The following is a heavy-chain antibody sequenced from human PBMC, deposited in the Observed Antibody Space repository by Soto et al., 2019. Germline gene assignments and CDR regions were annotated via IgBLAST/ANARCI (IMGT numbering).Heavy chain of an antibody. CDR2: INQDGSDK. D-gene: IGHD5-18*01. CDR3: ARRGAGYGYDY. V-gene: IGHV3-7*05. CDR1: GFTFSSYW. Sequence: EVQLVESGGNLVQPGGSLRLSCAASGFTFSSYWMTWVRQAPGKGLEWVANINQDGSDKYYVDSVKGRFTISRDNAKNSLYLQMNNLRAEDTALYYCARRGAGYGYDYWGQGTLVTVSS. J-gene: IGHJ4*02.